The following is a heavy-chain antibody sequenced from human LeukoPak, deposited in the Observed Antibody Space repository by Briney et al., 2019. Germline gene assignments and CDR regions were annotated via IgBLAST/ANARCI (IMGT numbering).Heavy chain of an antibody. V-gene: IGHV3-23*01. CDR3: AHGAMYQLDY. CDR1: GFPFSSHG. CDR2: IIGGGGST. D-gene: IGHD2-2*01. J-gene: IGHJ4*02. Sequence: GGSLRLSCAGSGFPFSSHGMSRVRQAPGKGLEWVSGIIGGGGSTYYADSVKGRFTISGDNSRNTLFLQMNSLRAEDTAVYYCAHGAMYQLDYWGQGTLVTVSS.